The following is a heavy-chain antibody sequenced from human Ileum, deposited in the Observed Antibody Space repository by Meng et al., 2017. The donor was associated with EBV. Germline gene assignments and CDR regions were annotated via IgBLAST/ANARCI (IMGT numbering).Heavy chain of an antibody. J-gene: IGHJ4*02. V-gene: IGHV4-4*02. Sequence: VQLEASGPGLVKPSGTLSLTCAVSGGSISSSNWWNWVRQPPGKGLEWIGEIYYSGSTIYNPSLKSRVTISVDKSKNLFSLKLSSVTAADTAVYYCARGYGSGRDYFDYWGQGTLVTVSS. CDR1: GGSISSSNW. CDR3: ARGYGSGRDYFDY. CDR2: IYYSGST. D-gene: IGHD3-10*01.